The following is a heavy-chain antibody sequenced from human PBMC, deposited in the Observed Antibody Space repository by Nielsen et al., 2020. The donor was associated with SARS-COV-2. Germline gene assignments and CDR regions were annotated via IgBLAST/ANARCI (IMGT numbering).Heavy chain of an antibody. CDR3: AKDNYYDSSGVFDY. V-gene: IGHV3-9*01. J-gene: IGHJ4*02. Sequence: LRLSCAASGFTFDDYAMHWVRQAPGKGLEWVSGISWNSGSIGYADSVKGRFTISRDNAKNSLYLQMNSLRAEDTALYYCAKDNYYDSSGVFDYWGQGTLVTVSS. D-gene: IGHD3-22*01. CDR2: ISWNSGSI. CDR1: GFTFDDYA.